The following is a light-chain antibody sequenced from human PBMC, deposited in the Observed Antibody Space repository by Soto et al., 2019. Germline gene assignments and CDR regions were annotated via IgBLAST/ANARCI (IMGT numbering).Light chain of an antibody. CDR3: QQHGTSPIT. V-gene: IGKV3-20*01. Sequence: EIVLTQSPDTLSLSPGERATLSCRASQTVIRHYLAWHQQKPGQTPRLLVYGASSRATGIPDRFSGSGSGTDFTLTISRLEPEDFAVYYCQQHGTSPITFGQGTRLEIK. CDR2: GAS. CDR1: QTVIRHY. J-gene: IGKJ5*01.